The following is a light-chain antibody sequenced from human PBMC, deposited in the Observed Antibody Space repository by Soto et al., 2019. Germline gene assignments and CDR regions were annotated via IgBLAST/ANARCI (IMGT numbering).Light chain of an antibody. V-gene: IGKV3-20*01. J-gene: IGKJ4*01. CDR1: QSVSSDY. Sequence: IVLTQSPGTLSLSPGERATLSCRASQSVSSDYLAWYQQKPGQTPKVLIYRASSRATGIPDRFSGSGSGTDFNLTISRLEPEDFAVYYCQQYGSSPLTFGGGTKVEIK. CDR3: QQYGSSPLT. CDR2: RAS.